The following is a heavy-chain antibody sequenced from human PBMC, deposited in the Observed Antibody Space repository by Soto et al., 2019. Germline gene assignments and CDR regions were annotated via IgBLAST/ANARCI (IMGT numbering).Heavy chain of an antibody. J-gene: IGHJ1*01. D-gene: IGHD6-25*01. V-gene: IGHV4-34*01. CDR2: ITHSGST. CDR1: GGSFSGYF. Sequence: SETLSLTCAVSGGSFSGYFWSWIRQSPGKGLEWIGEITHSGSTNYNPSLQSRVTISVDTFKNQFSLKVSSVTAADTAVYYCARVSSYSSGTRQHGGQGPPVTV. CDR3: ARVSSYSSGTRQH.